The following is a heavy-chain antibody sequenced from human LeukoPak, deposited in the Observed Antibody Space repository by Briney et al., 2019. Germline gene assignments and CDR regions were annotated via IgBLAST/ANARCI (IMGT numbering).Heavy chain of an antibody. J-gene: IGHJ6*02. V-gene: IGHV3-9*01. D-gene: IGHD5-12*01. Sequence: GGSLRLSCAASGFTFDDYAMHWVRQAPGKGLEWVSGISWNSGTIGYADSVKGRFTISRDNAKNSLYLQMNSLRAEDTALYYCAKDIGSSALYSGYVWRGMDVWGQGTTVTVSS. CDR2: ISWNSGTI. CDR3: AKDIGSSALYSGYVWRGMDV. CDR1: GFTFDDYA.